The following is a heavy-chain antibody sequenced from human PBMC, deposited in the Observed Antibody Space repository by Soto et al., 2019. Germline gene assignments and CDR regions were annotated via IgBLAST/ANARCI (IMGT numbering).Heavy chain of an antibody. CDR2: INPSGGST. CDR3: ARVEMATIKGNAFDI. CDR1: GYTFTSYY. V-gene: IGHV1-46*01. J-gene: IGHJ3*02. Sequence: QVQLVQSGAEVKKPGASVKVSCKASGYTFTSYYMYWVRQAPGQGLEWMGIINPSGGSTSYAQKCQGRVTMTRDTSTSTVYMELSSLRSEDTAVYYCARVEMATIKGNAFDIWGQGTMVTVSS. D-gene: IGHD5-12*01.